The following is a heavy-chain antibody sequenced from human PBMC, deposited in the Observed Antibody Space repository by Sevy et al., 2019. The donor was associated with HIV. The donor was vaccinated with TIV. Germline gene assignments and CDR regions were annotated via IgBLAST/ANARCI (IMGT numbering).Heavy chain of an antibody. CDR1: GGSVSSGSYY. Sequence: SETLSLTCTVSGGSVSSGSYYWSWIRQPPGKGLEWIGYIYYSGSTNYNPSLKSRVTISVDTSKNQFSLKLGSVTAADTVGYYCARGVGGMGSYFDYWGQGTLVTVSS. V-gene: IGHV4-61*01. J-gene: IGHJ4*02. CDR3: ARGVGGMGSYFDY. D-gene: IGHD3-10*01. CDR2: IYYSGST.